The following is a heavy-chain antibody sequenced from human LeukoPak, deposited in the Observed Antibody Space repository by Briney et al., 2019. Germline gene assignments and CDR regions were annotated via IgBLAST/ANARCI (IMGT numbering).Heavy chain of an antibody. J-gene: IGHJ4*02. CDR3: ARDFRSLYYFDY. CDR1: GFTFSTYS. V-gene: IGHV3-48*02. CDR2: ISSSSGTI. D-gene: IGHD1-26*01. Sequence: PGGSLRLSCSASGFTFSTYSMNWVRQAPGKGLEWVSYISSSSGTIYYADSVKGRFTIYRDNAKNSLYLQMNSLRDEDTAVYYCARDFRSLYYFDYWGQGTLVTVSS.